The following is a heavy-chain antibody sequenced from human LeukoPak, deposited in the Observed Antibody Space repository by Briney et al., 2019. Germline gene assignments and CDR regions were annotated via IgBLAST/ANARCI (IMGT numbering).Heavy chain of an antibody. CDR2: ISSSSSYI. CDR1: GFTFSSYE. J-gene: IGHJ6*03. Sequence: PGGSLRLSCAASGFTFSSYEMNWVRQAPGKGLEWVSSISSSSSYIYYADSVKGRFTISRDNAKNSLYLQMNSLRAEDTAVYYCARGRKGWFGELNPEYYYYYMDVWGKGTTVTVSS. V-gene: IGHV3-21*01. CDR3: ARGRKGWFGELNPEYYYYYMDV. D-gene: IGHD3-10*01.